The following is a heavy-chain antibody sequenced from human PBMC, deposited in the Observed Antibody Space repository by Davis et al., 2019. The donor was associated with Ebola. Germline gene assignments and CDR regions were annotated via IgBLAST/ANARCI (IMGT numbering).Heavy chain of an antibody. CDR1: GDSVSSNSAA. D-gene: IGHD5-18*01. Sequence: LRLSCAISGDSVSSNSAAWNWVRQSPSRGLEWLGRTYYRSKWYNDYAVSVKSRITINPDTSKNQFSLQLNSVTPEDTAVYYCARAEYSYGYGIDYWGQGTLVTVSS. J-gene: IGHJ4*02. V-gene: IGHV6-1*01. CDR3: ARAEYSYGYGIDY. CDR2: TYYRSKWYN.